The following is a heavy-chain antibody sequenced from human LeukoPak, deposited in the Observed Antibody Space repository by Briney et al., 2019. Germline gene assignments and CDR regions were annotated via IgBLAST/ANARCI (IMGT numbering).Heavy chain of an antibody. D-gene: IGHD3-22*01. CDR3: ARVSYYYDSSGYYYFDY. CDR1: GFTVSSNY. Sequence: GGSLRLSCAASGFTVSSNYMSWVRQAPGKGLEWVSAIYSGGSTYYADSVKGRFTISRDNSKNTLYLQMNSLRAEDTAVYYCARVSYYYDSSGYYYFDYWGQGTLVTVSS. J-gene: IGHJ4*02. CDR2: IYSGGST. V-gene: IGHV3-53*01.